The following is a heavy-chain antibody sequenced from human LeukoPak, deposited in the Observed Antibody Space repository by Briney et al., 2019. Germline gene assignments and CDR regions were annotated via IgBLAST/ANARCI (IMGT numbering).Heavy chain of an antibody. CDR1: GFTVSSNY. Sequence: GGSLRLSCAASGFTVSSNYMSWVRQAPGKGLEWVSVIYSSGSTYYADSVKGRFTISRDNSKNTLYLQMNSLRAEDTAVYYCARSVGGPTYYFDHWGQGTLVTVSS. CDR3: ARSVGGPTYYFDH. J-gene: IGHJ4*02. D-gene: IGHD3-16*01. V-gene: IGHV3-53*01. CDR2: IYSSGST.